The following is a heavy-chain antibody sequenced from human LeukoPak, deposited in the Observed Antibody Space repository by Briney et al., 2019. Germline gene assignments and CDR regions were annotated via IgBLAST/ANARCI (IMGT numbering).Heavy chain of an antibody. V-gene: IGHV3-7*01. Sequence: GGSLRLSCAASGFTFSSYWMSWVRQAPGKGLEWVANINQDGSGKYYVNSVKGRFTISRDNAKNSLYLQMNSMKAEDTAVYYSARPRYGSGSYYNENAFNIWSQGTMVTVSS. D-gene: IGHD3-10*01. CDR1: GFTFSSYW. J-gene: IGHJ3*02. CDR3: ARPRYGSGSYYNENAFNI. CDR2: INQDGSGK.